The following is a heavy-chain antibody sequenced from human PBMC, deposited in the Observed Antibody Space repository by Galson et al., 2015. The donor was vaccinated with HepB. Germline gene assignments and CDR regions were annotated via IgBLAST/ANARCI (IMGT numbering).Heavy chain of an antibody. J-gene: IGHJ6*02. D-gene: IGHD3-22*01. CDR3: ATWLLQSYHYYGVDV. CDR1: GFIVSGKF. CDR2: THGGGSDNK. Sequence: SLRLSCAASGFIVSGKFMSWVRQAPGKGLEWVSVTHGGGSDNKHHAGAAEGRFPIPRDNAKNTRFLQMNNLRAEDTAVYYCATWLLQSYHYYGVDVWGQGTTVTVSS. V-gene: IGHV3-53*01.